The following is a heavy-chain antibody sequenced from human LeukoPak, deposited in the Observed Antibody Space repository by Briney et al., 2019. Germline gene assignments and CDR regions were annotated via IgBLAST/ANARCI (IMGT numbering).Heavy chain of an antibody. CDR1: GGSISSYY. Sequence: SETLSLTCTVSGGSISSYYWSWIRQPAGKGLEWIGRIDTSGSTNYNPSFKSRVTMSVDTSKNQLSLKLISVTAADTAVYYCARAPQGYSSAWFDYWGQGTLVTVSS. CDR2: IDTSGST. D-gene: IGHD6-19*01. CDR3: ARAPQGYSSAWFDY. J-gene: IGHJ5*01. V-gene: IGHV4-4*07.